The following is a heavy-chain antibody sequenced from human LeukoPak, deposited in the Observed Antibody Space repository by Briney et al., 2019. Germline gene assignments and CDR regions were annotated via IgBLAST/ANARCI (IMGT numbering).Heavy chain of an antibody. Sequence: GGSLRLSCAASGFTFSNYAMSWVRQAPGKGLEWVSAISGGGDNTFYTDSVKGRFTISRDNSKNTLYLQMKSLRAEDTAVYFCAKDSVVVAGLVNYFDYWGQGTLVTVS. CDR2: ISGGGDNT. CDR3: AKDSVVVAGLVNYFDY. V-gene: IGHV3-23*01. J-gene: IGHJ4*02. D-gene: IGHD6-19*01. CDR1: GFTFSNYA.